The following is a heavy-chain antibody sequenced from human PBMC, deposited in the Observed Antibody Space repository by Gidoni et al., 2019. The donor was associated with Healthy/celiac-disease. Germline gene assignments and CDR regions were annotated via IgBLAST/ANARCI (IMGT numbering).Heavy chain of an antibody. D-gene: IGHD2-2*03. V-gene: IGHV4-34*01. J-gene: IGHJ4*02. CDR2: INHSGST. CDR3: ARGGYCSSTSCYYFDY. Sequence: QVQLQQWGAGLLKPSETLSLTCAVYGGSFSGYYWSWLRQPPGKGLEWIGEINHSGSTNYNPSLKSRVTISVDTSKNQFSLKLSSVTAADTAVYYCARGGYCSSTSCYYFDYWGQGTLVTVSS. CDR1: GGSFSGYY.